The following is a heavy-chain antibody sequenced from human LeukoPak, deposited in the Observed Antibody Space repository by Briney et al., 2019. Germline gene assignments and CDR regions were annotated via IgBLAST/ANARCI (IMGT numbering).Heavy chain of an antibody. J-gene: IGHJ5*02. CDR1: DDSISSYY. Sequence: SETLSLTCAVSDDSISSYYWSWIRQPPGKGLEWIGYLYDSGITNYNPSLKSRVTISLDTSKNQFSLKLSSVTAADTAVYYCAREVRGLGSWFDPWGQGTLVTVSS. V-gene: IGHV4-59*01. CDR3: AREVRGLGSWFDP. D-gene: IGHD3-10*01. CDR2: LYDSGIT.